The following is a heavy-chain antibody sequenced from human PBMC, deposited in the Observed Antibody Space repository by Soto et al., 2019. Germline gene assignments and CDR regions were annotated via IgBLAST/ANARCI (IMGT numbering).Heavy chain of an antibody. CDR2: INHSGST. CDR1: GGSFSGYY. D-gene: IGHD6-19*01. J-gene: IGHJ4*02. CDR3: ARGKQWLVLWYFDY. Sequence: QVQLQQWGAGLLKPSETLSLTCAVYGGSFSGYYWSWIRQPPGKGLEWIGEINHSGSTNYNPSLKSRVTISVDTSKNQFSLKLSSVTAADTAVYYCARGKQWLVLWYFDYWGQGTLVTVSS. V-gene: IGHV4-34*01.